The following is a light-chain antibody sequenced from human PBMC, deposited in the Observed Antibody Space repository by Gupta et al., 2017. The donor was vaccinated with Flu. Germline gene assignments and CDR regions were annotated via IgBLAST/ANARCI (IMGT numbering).Light chain of an antibody. CDR2: VNSDGSD. V-gene: IGLV4-69*01. CDR3: QIGDINTCVV. CDR1: SDYSNYA. J-gene: IGLJ2*01. Sequence: QLVLTQSPSASASLGASVQFTFTLNSDYSNYAIAWHQRQPRYCARYLMMVNSDGSDNNGDGMPSRFSGSRAEAEGYLTISRGQADEEDDYYCQIGDINTCVVLGGGTKLTV.